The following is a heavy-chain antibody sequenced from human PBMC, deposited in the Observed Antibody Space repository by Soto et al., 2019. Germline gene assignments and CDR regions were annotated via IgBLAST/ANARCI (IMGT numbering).Heavy chain of an antibody. V-gene: IGHV1-18*01. J-gene: IGHJ4*02. CDR3: AREGLGFGALHTRLDY. D-gene: IGHD3-16*01. Sequence: QVKLVQSGAEVKKPGASVKVSCKASGYTFTSYGISWVRQAPGQGLEWMGWISAYNGNTNYAQKFHDRVTMTTDPPTSTAYMELRGLRSDDTAVYYCAREGLGFGALHTRLDYWGQGTLVTFSS. CDR1: GYTFTSYG. CDR2: ISAYNGNT.